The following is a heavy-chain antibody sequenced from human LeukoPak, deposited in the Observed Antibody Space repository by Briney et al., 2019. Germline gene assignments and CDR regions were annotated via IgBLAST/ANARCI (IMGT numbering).Heavy chain of an antibody. CDR2: IYYSGST. CDR3: ARVAHIYCSSTSCYSDAFDI. V-gene: IGHV4-39*01. J-gene: IGHJ3*02. CDR1: GGSISSSSYY. Sequence: SETLSLTCTVSGGSISSSSYYWGWIRQPPGKGLEWIGSIYYSGSTYYNPSLKSRVTISVDTSKNQFSLKLSSVTAADTAVYYCARVAHIYCSSTSCYSDAFDIWGQGTMVTVSS. D-gene: IGHD2-2*01.